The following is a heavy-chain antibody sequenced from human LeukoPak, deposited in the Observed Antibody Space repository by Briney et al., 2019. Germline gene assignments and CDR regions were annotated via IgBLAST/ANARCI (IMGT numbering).Heavy chain of an antibody. CDR2: IYYSGST. CDR3: GRGRSIVGALYYFDY. J-gene: IGHJ4*02. CDR1: GGSISSYY. D-gene: IGHD1-26*01. Sequence: SETLSLTCTVSGGSISSYYWSWIRQPPGKGLEWIGCIYYSGSTNYNPSLKSRVTISLDTPKNQFSLKLSSVTAADTAVYYCGRGRSIVGALYYFDYWGQGNLVTVSS. V-gene: IGHV4-59*01.